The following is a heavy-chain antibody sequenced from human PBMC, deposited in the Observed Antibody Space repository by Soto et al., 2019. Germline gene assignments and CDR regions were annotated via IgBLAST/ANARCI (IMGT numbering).Heavy chain of an antibody. D-gene: IGHD3-3*01. CDR2: IYYSGST. CDR3: ARRSGDDFWSGFSAMDV. CDR1: GGSISSYY. J-gene: IGHJ6*02. V-gene: IGHV4-59*01. Sequence: SETLSLTCTVSGGSISSYYWSWIRQPPGKGLEWIGNIYYSGSTNYNPSLQSRVTISVDTSKNQFSLKLSSVTAADTAVYYCARRSGDDFWSGFSAMDVWGQGTTVTASS.